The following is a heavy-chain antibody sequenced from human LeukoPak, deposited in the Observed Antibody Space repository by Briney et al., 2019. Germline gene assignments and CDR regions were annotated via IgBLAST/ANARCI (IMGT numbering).Heavy chain of an antibody. D-gene: IGHD3-10*01. CDR1: GFTVSSNY. CDR2: IYSGGST. J-gene: IGHJ4*02. CDR3: ARDQRRFGELLRFDY. V-gene: IGHV3-53*01. Sequence: GGSLRLSCAASGFTVSSNYMSWVRQAPGKGLEWVSVIYSGGSTYYADSVKGRFTVSRDNSKNTLYLQMNSLRAEDTAVYYCARDQRRFGELLRFDYWGQGTLVTVSS.